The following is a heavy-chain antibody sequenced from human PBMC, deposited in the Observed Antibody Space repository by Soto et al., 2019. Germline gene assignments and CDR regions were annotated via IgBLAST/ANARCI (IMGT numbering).Heavy chain of an antibody. J-gene: IGHJ4*02. CDR1: GGSISSYY. D-gene: IGHD4-17*01. CDR3: ARHAYGDYRFDY. V-gene: IGHV4-59*08. Sequence: LSLTCTVSGGSISSYYLSWIRQPPGKGLEWIGYIYYSGSTNYNPSLKSRVTISVDTSKNQFSLKLSSVTAADTAVYYCARHAYGDYRFDYWSQGTLVTVSS. CDR2: IYYSGST.